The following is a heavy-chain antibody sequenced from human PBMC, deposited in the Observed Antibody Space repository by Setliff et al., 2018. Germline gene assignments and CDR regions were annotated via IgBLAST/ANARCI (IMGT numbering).Heavy chain of an antibody. CDR1: GFTFSRYA. J-gene: IGHJ3*02. V-gene: IGHV3-64D*09. Sequence: PGGSLSLSCSASGFTFSRYAMHWVRQAPGKGLESVSAISSTGIPIYYADSVKARFSISRDDAKNTLYLQMTSLRADDTAVYYCVKDPSVYGADSGSIWGQGTMVTVSS. CDR3: VKDPSVYGADSGSI. CDR2: ISSTGIPI. D-gene: IGHD2-21*02.